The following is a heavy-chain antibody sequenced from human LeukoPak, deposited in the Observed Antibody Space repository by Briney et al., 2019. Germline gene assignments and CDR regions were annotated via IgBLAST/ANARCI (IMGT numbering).Heavy chain of an antibody. V-gene: IGHV1-2*02. CDR2: INPNSGGT. J-gene: IGHJ4*02. CDR3: ARGGPGYYDFWSGYYGGGDY. D-gene: IGHD3-3*01. Sequence: ASVKVSCKASGCTFTGYYMHWVRQAPGQGLEWMGWINPNSGGTNYAQKFQGRVTMTRDTSISTAYMELRSLRSDDTAVYYCARGGPGYYDFWSGYYGGGDYWGQGTLVTVSS. CDR1: GCTFTGYY.